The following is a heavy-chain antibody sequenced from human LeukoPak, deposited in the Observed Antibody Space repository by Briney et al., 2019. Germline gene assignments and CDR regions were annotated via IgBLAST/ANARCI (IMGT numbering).Heavy chain of an antibody. CDR2: IGPTGSDR. CDR1: GLTFSTSG. V-gene: IGHV3-21*06. D-gene: IGHD1-14*01. CDR3: ATETNGRHYDY. Sequence: GGSLRLSCTASGLTFSTSGFNWVRQAPGKGLEWFASIGPTGSDRYHADSIKGRFTISRDNANNFLYLQMNSLRAEDTAVYYCATETNGRHYDYWGQGTLLTVSS. J-gene: IGHJ4*02.